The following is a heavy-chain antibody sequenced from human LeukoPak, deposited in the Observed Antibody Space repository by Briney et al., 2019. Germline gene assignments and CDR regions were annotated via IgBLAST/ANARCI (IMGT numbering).Heavy chain of an antibody. D-gene: IGHD3-22*01. CDR3: ARGDYYDSSGYPDPDAFDI. CDR1: GGTFISYA. V-gene: IGHV1-69*06. J-gene: IGHJ3*02. Sequence: GASVKVSCKASGGTFISYAISWVRQAPGQGLEWMGGIIPIFGTANYAQKFQGRVTITADKSTSTAYMELSSLRSEDTAVYYCARGDYYDSSGYPDPDAFDIWGQGTMVTVSS. CDR2: IIPIFGTA.